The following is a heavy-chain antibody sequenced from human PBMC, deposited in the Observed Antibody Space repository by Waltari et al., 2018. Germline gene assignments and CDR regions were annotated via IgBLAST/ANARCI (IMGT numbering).Heavy chain of an antibody. CDR1: GGSFSGYY. Sequence: QVQLQQWGAGLLSPSETLSLTCAAHGGSFSGYYWTWIRQPPGKGLEWNGEINHSGSTNYNPSLKSRVTISIDTPRNQFSLKLSAVTAADTAVYYCARGRGYSVVVRGVDTGFCWFDPWGQGTLVTVSS. CDR3: ARGRGYSVVVRGVDTGFCWFDP. J-gene: IGHJ5*02. CDR2: INHSGST. V-gene: IGHV4-34*01. D-gene: IGHD3-10*01.